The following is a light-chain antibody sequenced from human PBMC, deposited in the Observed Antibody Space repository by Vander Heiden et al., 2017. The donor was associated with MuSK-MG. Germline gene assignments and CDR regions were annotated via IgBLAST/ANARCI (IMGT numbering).Light chain of an antibody. CDR2: LGS. CDR3: KQALQTPKT. CDR1: QSLLHSNGYNY. J-gene: IGKJ1*01. V-gene: IGKV2-28*01. Sequence: EMVMTQSPLSLPVTPGEPASISCRSSQSLLHSNGYNYLDWYLQKPGQSPQLLIYLGSNRASGVPDRFSGSGSGTDFTLKISRVEAEDVGVYYCKQALQTPKTFGQGTKVEIK.